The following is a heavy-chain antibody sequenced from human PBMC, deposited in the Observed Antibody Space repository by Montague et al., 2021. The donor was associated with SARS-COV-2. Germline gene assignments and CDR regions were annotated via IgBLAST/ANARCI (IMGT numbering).Heavy chain of an antibody. V-gene: IGHV4-31*03. D-gene: IGHD5-12*01. CDR1: GDSINSGGYY. CDR2: IYYSGXT. CDR3: ARAHFVSSCVDPDAVDI. J-gene: IGHJ3*02. Sequence: TLSLTCTVSGDSINSGGYYWSWIRQHPGKGLEWIGYIYYSGXTXYXXXXKXRLTISVDTSKNQFSLKLSFVNAADTAVYYCARAHFVSSCVDPDAVDIWGQVTMVTVSS.